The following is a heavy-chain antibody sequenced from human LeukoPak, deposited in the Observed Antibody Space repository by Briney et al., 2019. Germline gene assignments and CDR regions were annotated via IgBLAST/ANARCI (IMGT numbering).Heavy chain of an antibody. CDR3: ARDRRSAHYYDSSGSYFDY. J-gene: IGHJ4*02. V-gene: IGHV1-18*01. D-gene: IGHD3-22*01. CDR2: ISGYNGNT. Sequence: ASVKVSCKASGYTFTSYGISWVRQAPGQGLEWMGWISGYNGNTNYAEKFQGRVTMTTDTSTSTAYMEVRSLRSDDTAVYYCARDRRSAHYYDSSGSYFDYWGQGTLVTVSS. CDR1: GYTFTSYG.